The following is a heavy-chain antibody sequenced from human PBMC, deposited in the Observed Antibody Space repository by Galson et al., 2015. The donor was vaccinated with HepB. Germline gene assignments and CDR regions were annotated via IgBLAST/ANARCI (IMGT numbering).Heavy chain of an antibody. V-gene: IGHV3-49*03. CDR2: IRSKAYGGTT. J-gene: IGHJ4*02. CDR1: GFTFGDYA. D-gene: IGHD2-21*01. CDR3: TREAYCGGDCYFPLDY. Sequence: SLRLSCAASGFTFGDYAMSWFRQAPGKGLEWVGFIRSKAYGGTTEYAASVKGRFTISRDDSKSIAYLQMNSLKTEDTAVYYCTREAYCGGDCYFPLDYWGQGTLVTVSS.